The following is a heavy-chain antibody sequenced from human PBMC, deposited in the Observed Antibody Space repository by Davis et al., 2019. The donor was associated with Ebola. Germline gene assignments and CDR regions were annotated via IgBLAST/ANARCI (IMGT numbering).Heavy chain of an antibody. CDR2: ISSSGSTI. CDR1: GFTFSDYY. J-gene: IGHJ4*02. D-gene: IGHD3-22*01. V-gene: IGHV3-11*01. CDR3: ARVGDNYYDSSGIDY. Sequence: GGSLRLSCAASGFTFSDYYMSWIRQAPGKGLEWVSYISSSGSTIYYADSMKGRFTISRDNAKNSLYLQMNSLRAEDTAVYYCARVGDNYYDSSGIDYWGQGTLVTVSS.